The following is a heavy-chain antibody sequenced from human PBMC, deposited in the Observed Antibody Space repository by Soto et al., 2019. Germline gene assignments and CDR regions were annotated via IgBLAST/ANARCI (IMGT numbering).Heavy chain of an antibody. J-gene: IGHJ6*02. D-gene: IGHD3-10*01. V-gene: IGHV4-59*01. Sequence: SETLSLTCTVSGGSISSYYWSWLRQPPGKGLEWIGYIFYSGSTNYNPSLKSRVTISVDTSKNQFSLKLSSVTAADTAVYYCARVNYYGPYYYGMDVWGQGTTVTVS. CDR1: GGSISSYY. CDR3: ARVNYYGPYYYGMDV. CDR2: IFYSGST.